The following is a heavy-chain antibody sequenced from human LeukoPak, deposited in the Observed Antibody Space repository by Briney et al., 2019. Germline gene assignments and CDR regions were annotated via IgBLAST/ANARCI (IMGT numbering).Heavy chain of an antibody. Sequence: ASVKVSCKASGYTLTGYYLHWVRRAPGQGLEWMGWINPNTGATHSAQKFQGRITMTRDTSISTAYMDLSRLRSDDTAGYYCARERVGSGWPRPYYFEVWGQGTLVTVSS. CDR3: ARERVGSGWPRPYYFEV. D-gene: IGHD6-19*01. CDR2: INPNTGAT. CDR1: GYTLTGYY. V-gene: IGHV1-2*02. J-gene: IGHJ4*02.